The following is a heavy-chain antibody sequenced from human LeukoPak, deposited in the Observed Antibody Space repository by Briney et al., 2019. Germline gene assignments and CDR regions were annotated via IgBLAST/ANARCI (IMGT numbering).Heavy chain of an antibody. CDR2: IFLSGST. V-gene: IGHV4-61*02. J-gene: IGHJ4*02. Sequence: PLETLSLTCSVSGGSISSGSYYWSWIRQPAGKGLEWIGRIFLSGSTNYNPSLKSRVTMSIATSKNQFSLSLRSVTAADTAVYYCARDPDYWGQGTLVTVSS. CDR3: ARDPDY. CDR1: GGSISSGSYY.